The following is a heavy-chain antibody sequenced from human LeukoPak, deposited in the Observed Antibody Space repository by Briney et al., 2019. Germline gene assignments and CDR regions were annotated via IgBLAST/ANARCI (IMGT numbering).Heavy chain of an antibody. CDR2: TSAYNGNT. CDR3: ARSMIVVAYDAFDI. CDR1: GYTFTSYG. Sequence: ASVKVSCKASGYTFTSYGISWVRQAPGQGLEWMGWTSAYNGNTNYAQKLQGRVTMTTDTSTSTAYMELRSLRSDDTAVYYCARSMIVVAYDAFDIWGQGTMVTVSS. J-gene: IGHJ3*02. D-gene: IGHD3-22*01. V-gene: IGHV1-18*01.